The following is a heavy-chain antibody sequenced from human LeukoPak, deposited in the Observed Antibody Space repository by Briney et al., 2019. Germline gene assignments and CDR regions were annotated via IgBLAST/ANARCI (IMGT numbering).Heavy chain of an antibody. V-gene: IGHV4-39*01. Sequence: SETLSLTCTVSGGSISSSSHYWGWIRQPPGKGPQWIGSIYYSGSTYYNPSLKSRVTISVDTSKNQFSLKLSSVTAADTAVYYCARQGCSTTSCPNDFGGGYIYNPFDYWGQGTLVTVSS. D-gene: IGHD2-2*01. J-gene: IGHJ4*02. CDR2: IYYSGST. CDR1: GGSISSSSHY. CDR3: ARQGCSTTSCPNDFGGGYIYNPFDY.